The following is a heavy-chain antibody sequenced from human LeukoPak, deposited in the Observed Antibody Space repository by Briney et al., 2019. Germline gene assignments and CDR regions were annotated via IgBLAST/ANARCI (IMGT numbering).Heavy chain of an antibody. D-gene: IGHD3-22*01. CDR1: GGSISSSSYY. Sequence: SETLSLTCTVSGGSISSSSYYWGWIRQPPGKGLEWIGSIYYSGSTYYNPSLKSRVTISVDTSKNQFSLKLSSVTAADTAVYYCARGAGLYYDSSGYDHWGQGTLVTVSS. V-gene: IGHV4-39*07. CDR2: IYYSGST. CDR3: ARGAGLYYDSSGYDH. J-gene: IGHJ5*02.